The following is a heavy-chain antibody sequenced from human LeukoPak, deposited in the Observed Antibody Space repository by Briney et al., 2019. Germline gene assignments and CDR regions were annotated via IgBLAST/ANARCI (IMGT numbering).Heavy chain of an antibody. J-gene: IGHJ4*02. V-gene: IGHV4-59*08. D-gene: IGHD3-10*01. CDR2: IAYSGST. CDR1: GPSIRSYN. Sequence: SQTLSLTCTVSGPSIRSYNWSSIRQPPRKGQEWIGYIAYSGSTNYNPSLKSRVTISVDTSKNQFSLKLSSVTAADTAVYYCATTRREDGSGSFDYWGQGTLVTVSS. CDR3: ATTRREDGSGSFDY.